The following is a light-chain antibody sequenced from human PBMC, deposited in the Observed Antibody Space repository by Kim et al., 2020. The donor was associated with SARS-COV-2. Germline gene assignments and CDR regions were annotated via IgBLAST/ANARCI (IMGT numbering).Light chain of an antibody. CDR2: GKN. CDR1: SLRSYY. Sequence: VALGQTVRITCQRDSLRSYYENWYQQKPGQAPIVVIYGKNNRPSGIPDRFSGSSSGDTASLTITGTQAGDEADYYCNSRGSNDNVLFGGGTQLTIL. V-gene: IGLV3-19*01. CDR3: NSRGSNDNVL. J-gene: IGLJ2*01.